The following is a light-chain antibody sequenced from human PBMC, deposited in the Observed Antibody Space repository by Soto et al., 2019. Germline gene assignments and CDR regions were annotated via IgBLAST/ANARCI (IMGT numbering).Light chain of an antibody. J-gene: IGKJ5*01. CDR1: QDINKN. CDR3: QQYESLPLT. Sequence: DIQMTQSPSSLSASVGDRVTITCQASQDINKNLIWYQQKPGRAPKLLIYDASDLETGVPSRFSGSGSGTGFTFTISSLQPEDFATYYCQQYESLPLTFGQGRRLEIK. V-gene: IGKV1-33*01. CDR2: DAS.